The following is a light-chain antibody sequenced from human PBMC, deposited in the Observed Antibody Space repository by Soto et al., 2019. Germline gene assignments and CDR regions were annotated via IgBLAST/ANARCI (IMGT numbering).Light chain of an antibody. CDR2: DAS. Sequence: DIQMTESPSTLSASVGDRVTITCRASQSISSWLAWYQQKPGKAPKLLIYDASSLESGVPSRFSGSGSGTEFTLTISSLQPDDFATYYCQQYNSYSRTFGGGNKVEIK. J-gene: IGKJ4*01. CDR3: QQYNSYSRT. V-gene: IGKV1-5*01. CDR1: QSISSW.